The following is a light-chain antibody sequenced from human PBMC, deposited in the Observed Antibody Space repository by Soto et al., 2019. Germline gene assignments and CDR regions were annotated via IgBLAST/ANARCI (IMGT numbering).Light chain of an antibody. CDR2: KAS. CDR1: HTVSSW. V-gene: IGKV1-5*03. CDR3: QQYNSYSLT. J-gene: IGKJ4*01. Sequence: DIQMTQSPSTLSASVGDRVTITCRASHTVSSWLAWYQQKPGKAPKLLIYKASSLESGVPSRFSGSGSGTEFTLTISSLQPDDFATYYCQQYNSYSLTFGGGNKVEIK.